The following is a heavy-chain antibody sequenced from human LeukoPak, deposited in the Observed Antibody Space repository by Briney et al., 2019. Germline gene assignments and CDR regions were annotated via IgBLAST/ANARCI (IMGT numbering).Heavy chain of an antibody. CDR1: GGSISSYY. Sequence: SEILSLTCTVSGGSISSYYWSWIRQPPGKGLEWIGYIYYIGRTNYNPSLKSRVTISLDTSKNQFSLMLTSVTAADTAVYYCARHVDTTVVPYFDYWGHGALVTVSS. V-gene: IGHV4-59*01. CDR2: IYYIGRT. J-gene: IGHJ4*01. CDR3: ARHVDTTVVPYFDY. D-gene: IGHD5-18*01.